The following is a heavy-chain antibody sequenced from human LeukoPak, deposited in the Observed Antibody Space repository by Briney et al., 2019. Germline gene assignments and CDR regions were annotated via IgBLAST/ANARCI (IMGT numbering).Heavy chain of an antibody. CDR2: INPSGGST. V-gene: IGHV1-46*04. Sequence: ASVKVSCKALGYTFTSYYIHWVRQAPGQGLEGMGIINPSGGSTSYAQKLQVRVTMTRDPSTSIVYMELSSLRSEDTAVYYCARDLLQLPSTGYSGMDVSAKATTVTISS. D-gene: IGHD2-2*01. CDR1: GYTFTSYY. J-gene: IGHJ6*04. CDR3: ARDLLQLPSTGYSGMDV.